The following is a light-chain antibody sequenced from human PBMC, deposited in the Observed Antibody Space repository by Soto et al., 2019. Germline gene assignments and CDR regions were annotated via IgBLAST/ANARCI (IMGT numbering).Light chain of an antibody. V-gene: IGKV3-20*01. J-gene: IGKJ2*01. CDR1: QTVSSSS. Sequence: EIVLTQSPGPLSLSPGERATLSCRASQTVSSSSLAWYQQKPGQTPRLLIYAASSRATGIPDRISGSGSGTDFTLTISRLEPEDFAVYYCQQYGTSPYTFGQGTKLEIK. CDR3: QQYGTSPYT. CDR2: AAS.